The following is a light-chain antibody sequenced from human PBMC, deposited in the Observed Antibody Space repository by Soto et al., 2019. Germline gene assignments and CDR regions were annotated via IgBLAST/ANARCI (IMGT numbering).Light chain of an antibody. J-gene: IGKJ4*01. CDR1: RSIGAQ. V-gene: IGKV1-5*01. Sequence: DIQMTQSPSTLSAFAGDRVIVTCRASRSIGAQLAWYQQRPWKAPNLLISDATNLNGGVPSRFSGSGSGTEFTLTISSVQPDDFAPYYCQQYSAYPVTFGGGTKVEIK. CDR2: DAT. CDR3: QQYSAYPVT.